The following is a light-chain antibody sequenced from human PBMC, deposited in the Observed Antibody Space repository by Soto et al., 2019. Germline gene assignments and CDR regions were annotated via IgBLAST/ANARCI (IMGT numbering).Light chain of an antibody. Sequence: EIVLTQSPGTLSLSPGERATLSCRASQSVSSSSLTWYQQKPGQAPRLLIYGASTRATGIPDRFSGSGSGTDFSLTISRLEPEDFAVHYCLQFDISSLYTFGQGTKVDIK. CDR1: QSVSSSS. CDR2: GAS. V-gene: IGKV3-20*01. J-gene: IGKJ2*01. CDR3: LQFDISSLYT.